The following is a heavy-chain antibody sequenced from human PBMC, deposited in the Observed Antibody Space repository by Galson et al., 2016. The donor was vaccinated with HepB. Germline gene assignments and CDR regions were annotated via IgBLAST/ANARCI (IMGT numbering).Heavy chain of an antibody. Sequence: SLRLPRAASGFTLDDYALHWVRQAPGQGLEWVPGITWNSETIGYAKPVKGRFTIHRDNVQNSLYLEMDSLRTDDPAIYYCERDRGWRYYSYLQQWGQGTPVTVSS. CDR3: ERDRGWRYYSYLQQ. V-gene: IGHV3-9*01. D-gene: IGHD4-11*01. CDR2: ITWNSETI. J-gene: IGHJ4*02. CDR1: GFTLDDYA.